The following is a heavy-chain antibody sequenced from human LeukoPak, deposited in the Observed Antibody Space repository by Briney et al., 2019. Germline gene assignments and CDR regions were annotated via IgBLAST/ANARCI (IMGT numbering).Heavy chain of an antibody. V-gene: IGHV3-48*03. Sequence: GGSLRLSCAASGFTFSNYEMYWVRQAPGKGLEWVSYISSGGSTINYADSVKGRFTISRDNSKNTLYLQMNSLRAEDTAVYYCARDYGSSGYLNWFDPWGQGTLVTVSS. J-gene: IGHJ5*02. CDR3: ARDYGSSGYLNWFDP. CDR1: GFTFSNYE. CDR2: ISSGGSTI. D-gene: IGHD3-22*01.